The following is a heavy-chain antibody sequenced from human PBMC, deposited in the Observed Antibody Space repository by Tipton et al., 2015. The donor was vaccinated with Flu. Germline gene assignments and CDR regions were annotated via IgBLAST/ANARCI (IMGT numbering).Heavy chain of an antibody. J-gene: IGHJ6*03. D-gene: IGHD3-3*01. V-gene: IGHV4-34*01. CDR3: ARLTIFGVVIIGNYYYYMDV. CDR1: GDSITIGDYY. Sequence: GLVKPSQTLSLSCTVSGDSITIGDYYWSWIRQPPGKGLEWIGEINHSGSTNYNPSLKSRVTISVDTSKNQFSLKLSSVTAADTAVYYCARLTIFGVVIIGNYYYYMDVWGKGTTVTVSS. CDR2: INHSGST.